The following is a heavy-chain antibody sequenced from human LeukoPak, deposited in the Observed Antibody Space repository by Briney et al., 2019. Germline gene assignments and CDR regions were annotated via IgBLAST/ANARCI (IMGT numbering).Heavy chain of an antibody. V-gene: IGHV1-8*01. CDR2: MNPNSGNT. CDR3: ARDEVVAAPNYFGMVV. J-gene: IGHJ6*02. D-gene: IGHD2-15*01. CDR1: GYTFTSYN. Sequence: GASVKVSCKAFGYTFTSYNANGVRQPTGQGLEWMGWMNPNSGNTGLAQKFQGRVTLTRDTSLSTAYMELSNLRSDDTAVYYCARDEVVAAPNYFGMVVWGQGTTVSVSS.